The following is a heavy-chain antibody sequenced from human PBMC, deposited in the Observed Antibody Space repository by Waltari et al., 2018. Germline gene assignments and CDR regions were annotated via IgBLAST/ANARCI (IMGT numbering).Heavy chain of an antibody. Sequence: QVLLEEPGPGLVQPSETLSLTCTVARGPSCSTLWTWIRQSPGKGLEWIGNIDYTGSTRYNPSLQSRVTISVDTSKMQFSLRLDSVTAADTAVYYCARFIRGRYFDYWGQGSLATVSS. V-gene: IGHV4-59*01. D-gene: IGHD3-10*01. J-gene: IGHJ4*02. CDR2: IDYTGST. CDR3: ARFIRGRYFDY. CDR1: RGPSCSTL.